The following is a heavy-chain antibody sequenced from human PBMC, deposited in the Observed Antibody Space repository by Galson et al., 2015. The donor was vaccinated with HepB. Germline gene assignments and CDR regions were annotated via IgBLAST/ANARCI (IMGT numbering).Heavy chain of an antibody. V-gene: IGHV2-70*01. J-gene: IGHJ5*02. CDR1: GFSLSTSGMC. CDR3: ARTTSSGYYYWFDP. CDR2: IDWDDDK. Sequence: PALVKPTQTLTLTCTFSGFSLSTSGMCVSWIRQPPGKALEWLALIDWDDDKYYSTSLKTRLTISKDTSKNQVVLTMTNMDPVDTATYYCARTTSSGYYYWFDPWGQGTLVTVSS. D-gene: IGHD3-22*01.